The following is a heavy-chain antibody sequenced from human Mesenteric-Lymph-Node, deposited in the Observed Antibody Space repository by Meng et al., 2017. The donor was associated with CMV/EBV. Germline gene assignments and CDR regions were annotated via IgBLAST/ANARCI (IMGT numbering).Heavy chain of an antibody. CDR3: ARDRYSSSWSTFDY. CDR1: GYTFTSYG. D-gene: IGHD6-13*01. V-gene: IGHV1-18*01. CDR2: ISAYNGNT. Sequence: ASGYTFTSYGISWVRQAPGQGLEWMGWISAYNGNTNYAQKLQGRVTMTTDTSTSTAYMELRSLRSDGTAVYYCARDRYSSSWSTFDYWGQGTLVTVSS. J-gene: IGHJ4*02.